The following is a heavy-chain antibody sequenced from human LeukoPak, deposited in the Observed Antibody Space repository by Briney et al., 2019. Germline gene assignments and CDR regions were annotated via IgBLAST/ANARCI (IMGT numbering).Heavy chain of an antibody. D-gene: IGHD3-22*01. CDR3: AREAVSPYYYDSSGYLDAFDI. J-gene: IGHJ3*02. Sequence: SETLSLTCTVSGVSIRTYYWSWIRQPPGKRLEWIGYIYYSGSTNYNPSLKSRVTISLDTSKTQFSLKLSSVTAADTAVYYCAREAVSPYYYDSSGYLDAFDIWGQGTMVTVSS. CDR2: IYYSGST. CDR1: GVSIRTYY. V-gene: IGHV4-59*12.